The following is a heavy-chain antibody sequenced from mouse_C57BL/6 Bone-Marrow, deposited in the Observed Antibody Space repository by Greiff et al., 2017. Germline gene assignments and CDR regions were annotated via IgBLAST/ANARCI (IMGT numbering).Heavy chain of an antibody. CDR3: AREGYYGCFDY. Sequence: FQLQQPGAELVKPGASVKLSCKASGYTFTSYWMHWVKQRPGQGLEWIGMIHPNSGSTNYNEKFKSKATLTVDKSSSTAYMQLSSLTSEDSAVYYCAREGYYGCFDYWGQGTTLTVSS. CDR1: GYTFTSYW. V-gene: IGHV1-64*01. D-gene: IGHD1-1*01. CDR2: IHPNSGST. J-gene: IGHJ2*01.